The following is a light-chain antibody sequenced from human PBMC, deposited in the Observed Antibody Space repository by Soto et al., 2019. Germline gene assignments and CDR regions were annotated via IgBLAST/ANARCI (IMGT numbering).Light chain of an antibody. Sequence: EIVMTQSPATLSVSPGERATFSCWASQSVSSNLAWYQQKPGQAPRLLIYDASTRATGIPARFSGSGSGTDFTLTISGLQSEDFAVYSCQQYGSSPFTFGPGTKVDFK. CDR3: QQYGSSPFT. CDR2: DAS. J-gene: IGKJ3*01. V-gene: IGKV3D-15*01. CDR1: QSVSSN.